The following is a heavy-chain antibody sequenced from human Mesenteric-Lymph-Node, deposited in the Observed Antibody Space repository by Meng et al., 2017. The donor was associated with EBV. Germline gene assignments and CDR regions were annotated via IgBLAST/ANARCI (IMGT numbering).Heavy chain of an antibody. CDR2: IYYTGST. J-gene: IGHJ2*01. D-gene: IGHD1-20*01. CDR1: GASISSSPYY. V-gene: IGHV4-39*07. Sequence: QPQLQESGPRLVKPSETLSPTCTISGASISSSPYYWGWIRQPPGKGLEWIGIIYYTGSTYYNPSLKSRVTISVDTSKNQFSLKLSAVTAADTAVYYCARESLTGEERYFDLWGRGTLVTVSS. CDR3: ARESLTGEERYFDL.